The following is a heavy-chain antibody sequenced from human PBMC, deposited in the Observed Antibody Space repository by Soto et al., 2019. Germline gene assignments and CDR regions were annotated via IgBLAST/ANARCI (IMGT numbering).Heavy chain of an antibody. CDR2: IYPGDSDT. Sequence: EVQLVQSGAEVKKPGESLKISGKGSGYSFTSYWIGWVRQMPGKGLEWMGIIYPGDSDTRYSPSFQGQVTISADKSISTAYLQLSSMKASDTAMYYCASLSRGSCYFGCAFDIWGQGTMVTVSS. V-gene: IGHV5-51*03. CDR3: ASLSRGSCYFGCAFDI. J-gene: IGHJ3*02. CDR1: GYSFTSYW. D-gene: IGHD2-15*01.